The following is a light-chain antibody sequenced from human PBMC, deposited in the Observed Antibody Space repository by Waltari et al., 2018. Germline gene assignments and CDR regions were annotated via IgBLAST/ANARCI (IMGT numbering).Light chain of an antibody. CDR2: DVT. CDR3: CSYAGSYTHVV. Sequence: QSALTHPRSVSGSPGQSVTISRTGTSSDVGGYDYVSWYQHHPGKAPQLMICDVTKRPSGVPDRFSGSKSGNTASLTISGLQAEDEADYYCCSYAGSYTHVVFGGGTKLTVL. J-gene: IGLJ2*01. V-gene: IGLV2-11*01. CDR1: SSDVGGYDY.